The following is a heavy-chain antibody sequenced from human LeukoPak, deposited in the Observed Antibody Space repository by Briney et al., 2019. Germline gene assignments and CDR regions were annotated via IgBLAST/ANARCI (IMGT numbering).Heavy chain of an antibody. V-gene: IGHV7-4-1*02. CDR2: INTNTGNP. D-gene: IGHD3-10*01. CDR1: GYTFTSYA. CDR3: ARDFSWFGETHLDY. Sequence: GASVKVSCKASGYTFTSYAMNWVRQAPGQGLEWMGWINTNTGNPTYAQGFTGRFVFSLDTSVSTAYLQISSLKAEDTAVYYCARDFSWFGETHLDYWGQGTLVTVSS. J-gene: IGHJ4*02.